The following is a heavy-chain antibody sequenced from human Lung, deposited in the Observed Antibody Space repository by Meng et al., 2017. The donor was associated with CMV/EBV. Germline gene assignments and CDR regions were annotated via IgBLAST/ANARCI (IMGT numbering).Heavy chain of an antibody. D-gene: IGHD1-14*01. CDR3: ARKRIEEETDGINIKYSNYGMDV. CDR1: GYTFTTYD. V-gene: IGHV1-8*01. Sequence: SVXVSXXASGYTFTTYDIHWVRQATGQGLEWMGMMNPNSGNTGYAQKFQGRVTMTRVTAISTAYMELSSLTSDDTAVYYCARKRIEEETDGINIKYSNYGMDVWGQGXTVTVSS. CDR2: MNPNSGNT. J-gene: IGHJ6*02.